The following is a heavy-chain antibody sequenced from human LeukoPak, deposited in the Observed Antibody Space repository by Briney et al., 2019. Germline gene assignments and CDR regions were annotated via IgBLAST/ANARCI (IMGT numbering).Heavy chain of an antibody. J-gene: IGHJ4*02. V-gene: IGHV3-23*01. Sequence: GGSLRLSCAASGFTFNSYAMYWVRQAPGKGLEWVSGIFGSGGSAHYADSVKGRFTISRDNSKNTVYLQMDGPRVEDTAVYYCGKTTTGYSSGRYPGWPVDYWGQGTLVTVSS. CDR3: GKTTTGYSSGRYPGWPVDY. CDR1: GFTFNSYA. D-gene: IGHD6-19*01. CDR2: IFGSGGSA.